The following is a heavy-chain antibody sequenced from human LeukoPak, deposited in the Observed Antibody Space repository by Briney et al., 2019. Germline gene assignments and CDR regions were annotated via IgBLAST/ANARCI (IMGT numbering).Heavy chain of an antibody. CDR3: AKVWFGEDTYLDF. CDR1: GFTFDDYG. D-gene: IGHD3-10*01. CDR2: INWNGGST. J-gene: IGHJ4*02. Sequence: GGSLRLSCAASGFTFDDYGMSWVRQAPGKGLGWVSGINWNGGSTGYVDSVKGRFTISRDNSKNTLYLQINSLRAEDTAVYFCAKVWFGEDTYLDFWGQGTLVTVSS. V-gene: IGHV3-20*04.